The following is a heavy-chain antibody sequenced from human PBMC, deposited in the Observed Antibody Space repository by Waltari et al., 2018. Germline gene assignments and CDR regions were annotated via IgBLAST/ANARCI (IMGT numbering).Heavy chain of an antibody. D-gene: IGHD1-7*01. CDR1: GYTLTELS. V-gene: IGHV1-24*01. CDR2: FDPEDGET. Sequence: QVQLVQSGAEVKKPGASVKVSCKVSGYTLTELSMHWVRQAPGKGLEWMGGFDPEDGETIYAQKFQGRVTRTEDTSTDTAYMELSSLRSEDTAVYYCATGITGTTSYYYYYMDVWGKGTTVTVSS. CDR3: ATGITGTTSYYYYYMDV. J-gene: IGHJ6*03.